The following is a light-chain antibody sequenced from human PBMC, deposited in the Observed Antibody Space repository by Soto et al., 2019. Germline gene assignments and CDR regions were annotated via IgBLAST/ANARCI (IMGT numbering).Light chain of an antibody. CDR3: QQRSNWMIT. CDR1: QPVNSY. CDR2: DTS. J-gene: IGKJ5*01. Sequence: VLTQSPGTLSLSPGERATLSCRASQPVNSYLNWYQQQPGQSPRLLMSDTSHRATGTPARFSGSGSGTDFTLTISSLEPEDFGVYYCQQRSNWMITFGQGTRLEI. V-gene: IGKV3-11*01.